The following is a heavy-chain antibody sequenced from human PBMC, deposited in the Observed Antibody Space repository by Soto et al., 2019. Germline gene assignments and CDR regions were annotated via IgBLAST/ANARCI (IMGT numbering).Heavy chain of an antibody. CDR3: ARVNSATGSMHFDH. V-gene: IGHV3-21*01. CDR2: ISATSTYI. Sequence: PGGSLRLSCAGSTFNFTSYSLNWVRQAPGKGLEWVSSISATSTYIFYADSVKGRFTISRDNAKNSVSLRMNSLRAEDTALYYCARVNSATGSMHFDHWGQGTLVTVSS. CDR1: TFNFTSYS. J-gene: IGHJ4*02. D-gene: IGHD3-10*01.